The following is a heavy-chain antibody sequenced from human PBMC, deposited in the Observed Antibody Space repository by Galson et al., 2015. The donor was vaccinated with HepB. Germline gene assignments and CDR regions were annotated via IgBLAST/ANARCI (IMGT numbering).Heavy chain of an antibody. V-gene: IGHV3-21*06. Sequence: SLRLSCAASGFTFSIQSMSWVRQAPGKGLEWVSSTSGSSSYMEYADSVKGRFTISRDNSKNTLYLQMNRLRAEDTAIYYCAKEAGLFLYFGEFDYWGQGTLVTVSS. CDR3: AKEAGLFLYFGEFDY. J-gene: IGHJ4*02. D-gene: IGHD3-10*01. CDR1: GFTFSIQS. CDR2: TSGSSSYM.